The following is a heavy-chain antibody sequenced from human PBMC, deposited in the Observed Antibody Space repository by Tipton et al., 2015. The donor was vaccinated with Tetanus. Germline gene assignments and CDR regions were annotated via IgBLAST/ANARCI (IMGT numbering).Heavy chain of an antibody. CDR3: ARIHDYWSGYFDF. Sequence: TLSLTCTVSGGSVSSGSYYWSWVRQPPGKGLEFIGYILYGKSTHYNPSLKSRVSMAGDPAKNQFSLRLTSVTAADTAVYYCARIHDYWSGYFDFWGQGTLVTFSP. CDR2: ILYGKST. V-gene: IGHV4-61*01. CDR1: GGSVSSGSYY. J-gene: IGHJ4*02. D-gene: IGHD3-3*01.